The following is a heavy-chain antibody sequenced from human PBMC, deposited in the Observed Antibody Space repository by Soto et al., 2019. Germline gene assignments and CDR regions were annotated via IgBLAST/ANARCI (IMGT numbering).Heavy chain of an antibody. D-gene: IGHD4-4*01. Sequence: QVQLVQSGAEVKKPGSSVKVSCKASGGTFSSYTISWVRQAPGQGLEWMGRIIPILGIANYAQKFQGRVTITADKSTSTAYMELSSLRSEDTAVYYCASTITVTAYYTDVWGKGTTVTVSS. CDR1: GGTFSSYT. V-gene: IGHV1-69*02. CDR2: IIPILGIA. J-gene: IGHJ6*03. CDR3: ASTITVTAYYTDV.